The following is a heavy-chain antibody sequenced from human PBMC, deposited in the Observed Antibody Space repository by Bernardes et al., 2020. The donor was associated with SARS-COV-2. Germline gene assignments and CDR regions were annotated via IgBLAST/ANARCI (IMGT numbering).Heavy chain of an antibody. D-gene: IGHD3-3*01. CDR3: AKGREVLRFLEWLFPFDP. J-gene: IGHJ5*02. CDR1: GFTFSSYA. Sequence: GGSLRLSRAASGFTFSSYAMSWVRQAPGKGLEWVSAISGSGGSTYYADSVKGRFTISRDNSKNTLYLQMNSLRAEDTAVYYCAKGREVLRFLEWLFPFDPWGQGTLVTVSS. CDR2: ISGSGGST. V-gene: IGHV3-23*01.